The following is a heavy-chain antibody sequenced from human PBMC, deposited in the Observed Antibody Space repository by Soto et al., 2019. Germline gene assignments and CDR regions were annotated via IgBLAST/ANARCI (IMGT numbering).Heavy chain of an antibody. Sequence: EVQLLESGGGFVQPGGSLRLSCAASGFTFSSYAMTWVRQAPGKGLEWVSAIGGTGDQIFYADSVRGRFTISRDNSKNTLYLQMNSLRAEDTAVYSCAKAPWLQFAPYFDPWGQGTLVTVSS. CDR3: AKAPWLQFAPYFDP. CDR1: GFTFSSYA. V-gene: IGHV3-23*01. J-gene: IGHJ4*02. D-gene: IGHD5-12*01. CDR2: IGGTGDQI.